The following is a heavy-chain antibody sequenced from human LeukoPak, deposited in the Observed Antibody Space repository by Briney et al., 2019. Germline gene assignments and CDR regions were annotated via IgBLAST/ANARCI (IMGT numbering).Heavy chain of an antibody. CDR2: ISSSGSTI. V-gene: IGHV3-48*04. CDR1: GFTFSSYS. CDR3: ASYPGGRYCSGGSCYPIDP. Sequence: GGSLRLSCAASGFTFSSYSMNWVRQAPGKGLEWVSYISSSGSTIYYADSVKGRFTISRDNAKNSLYLQMNSLRAEDTAVYYCASYPGGRYCSGGSCYPIDPWGQGTLVTVSS. J-gene: IGHJ5*02. D-gene: IGHD2-15*01.